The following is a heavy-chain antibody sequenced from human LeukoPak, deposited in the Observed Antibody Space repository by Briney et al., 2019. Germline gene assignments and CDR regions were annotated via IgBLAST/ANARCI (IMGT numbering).Heavy chain of an antibody. V-gene: IGHV4-34*01. CDR3: ARGLSGYDYHFDY. Sequence: SETLSLTCAVYGGSFSGYYWSWIRQPPGKGLEWIGEINHSGGTNYNPSLKSRVTISVDTSKNQFSLKLSSVTAADTAVYYCARGLSGYDYHFDYWGQGTLVTVSS. D-gene: IGHD5-12*01. CDR1: GGSFSGYY. CDR2: INHSGGT. J-gene: IGHJ4*02.